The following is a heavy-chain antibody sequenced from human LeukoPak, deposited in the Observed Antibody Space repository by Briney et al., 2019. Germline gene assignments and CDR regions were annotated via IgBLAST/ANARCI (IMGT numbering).Heavy chain of an antibody. CDR1: GFTFSDYY. CDR3: ARGSTTRSGPLDY. CDR2: ISSSGSTI. J-gene: IGHJ4*02. Sequence: PVGSLRLSCAASGFTFSDYYMSWIRQAPGKGPEWVSYISSSGSTIYYADSVKGRFTISRDNAKNSLYLQMNSLRAEETAVYYCARGSTTRSGPLDYWGQGTLVTVSS. V-gene: IGHV3-11*04. D-gene: IGHD1-26*01.